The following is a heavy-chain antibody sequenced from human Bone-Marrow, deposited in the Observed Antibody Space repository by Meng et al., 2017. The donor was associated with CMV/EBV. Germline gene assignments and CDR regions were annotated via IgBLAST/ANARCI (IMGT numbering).Heavy chain of an antibody. V-gene: IGHV3-43D*03. CDR2: ISWDGGST. Sequence: GESLKISCAASGFTFDDYAMHWVRQAPGKGLEWVSLISWDGGSTYYADSVKGRFTISRDNSKNSLYLQMNSLRAEDTALYYCARLDSSSWCPFDYWGQGTLVTVSS. CDR3: ARLDSSSWCPFDY. D-gene: IGHD6-13*01. CDR1: GFTFDDYA. J-gene: IGHJ4*02.